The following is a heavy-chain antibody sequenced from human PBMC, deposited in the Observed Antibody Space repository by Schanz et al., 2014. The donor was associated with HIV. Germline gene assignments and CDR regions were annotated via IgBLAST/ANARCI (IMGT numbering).Heavy chain of an antibody. Sequence: QVQLVESGGGVVQPGRSLRLSCTASGFTFSSYGMHWVRQAPGKGLEWVAVIWNDGSNTFYADSVKGRFTISRDNSKNTLYLQMTTLRIDDTAVYYCAKPEYDSRGNSQSHFDYWGQGTLVTVSS. CDR3: AKPEYDSRGNSQSHFDY. D-gene: IGHD3-22*01. J-gene: IGHJ4*02. V-gene: IGHV3-33*06. CDR1: GFTFSSYG. CDR2: IWNDGSNT.